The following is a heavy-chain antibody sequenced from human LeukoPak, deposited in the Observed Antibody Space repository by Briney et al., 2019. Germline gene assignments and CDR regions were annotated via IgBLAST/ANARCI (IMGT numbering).Heavy chain of an antibody. Sequence: GRSLRLSCAASGFTFSSYGMHWVRQAPGKGLEWVAVIWYDGSNKCYADSVKGRFTISRDNSKNTLYLQMYSLRAEDTAVYYCARGLCSGGSCYPDYWGQGTLVTVSS. J-gene: IGHJ4*02. CDR3: ARGLCSGGSCYPDY. CDR2: IWYDGSNK. D-gene: IGHD2-15*01. V-gene: IGHV3-33*01. CDR1: GFTFSSYG.